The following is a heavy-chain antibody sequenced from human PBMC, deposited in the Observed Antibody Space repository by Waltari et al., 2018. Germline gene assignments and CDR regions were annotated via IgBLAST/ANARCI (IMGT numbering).Heavy chain of an antibody. CDR3: AREARDYYDSSGYYGGNWFDP. CDR2: ISTSGST. Sequence: QVQLQVSGPGLVKPSATLSLTCPVSGGSISSYYWSCIRQPAWKGLEWIVRISTSGSTNYNPFLKSRVTMSVDTSKNQFSLKLSSVTAADTAVYYCAREARDYYDSSGYYGGNWFDPWGQGTLVTVSS. CDR1: GGSISSYY. J-gene: IGHJ5*02. D-gene: IGHD3-22*01. V-gene: IGHV4-4*07.